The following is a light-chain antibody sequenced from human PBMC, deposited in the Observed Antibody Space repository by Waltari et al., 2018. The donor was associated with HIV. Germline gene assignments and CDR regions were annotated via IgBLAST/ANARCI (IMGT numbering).Light chain of an antibody. Sequence: EIVMTQSPATLSVSPGERATLSCRASQSVSSNLAWYQQKPGQAPRLLVFGASTRATGIPARFSGSGSGKEFTLTIGSLQSEDFAVYYCQQYNNWPPEITFGPGTKVDIK. CDR3: QQYNNWPPEIT. CDR1: QSVSSN. J-gene: IGKJ3*01. V-gene: IGKV3-15*01. CDR2: GAS.